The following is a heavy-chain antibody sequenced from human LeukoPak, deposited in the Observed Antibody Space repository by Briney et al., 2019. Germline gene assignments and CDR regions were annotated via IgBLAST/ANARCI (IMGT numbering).Heavy chain of an antibody. CDR3: ASLGHAGYYDFWGGYYMPYYMDV. V-gene: IGHV3-74*01. CDR2: INSDGSNT. CDR1: GFTFSSYW. D-gene: IGHD3-3*01. J-gene: IGHJ6*03. Sequence: GGSLRLSCAASGFTFSSYWMHWLRQAPGQGLVWVSHINSDGSNTSYADSVKGRFTISRDNAKNTLYLQMNSLRAEDTAVYYCASLGHAGYYDFWGGYYMPYYMDVWGKGTTVTVSS.